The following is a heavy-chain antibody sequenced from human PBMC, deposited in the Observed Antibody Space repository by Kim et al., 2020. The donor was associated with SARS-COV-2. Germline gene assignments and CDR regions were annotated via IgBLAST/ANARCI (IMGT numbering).Heavy chain of an antibody. D-gene: IGHD4-17*01. J-gene: IGHJ3*02. V-gene: IGHV1-69*13. CDR1: GGTFSSYA. CDR3: ARGDYGEDAFDI. Sequence: SVKVSCKASGGTFSSYAISWVRQAPGQGLEWMGGIIPIFGTANYAQKFQGRVTITADESTSTAYMELSSLRSEDTAVYYCARGDYGEDAFDIWGQGTMVTVSS. CDR2: IIPIFGTA.